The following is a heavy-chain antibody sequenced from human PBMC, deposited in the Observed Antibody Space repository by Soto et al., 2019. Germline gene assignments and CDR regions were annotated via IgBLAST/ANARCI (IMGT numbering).Heavy chain of an antibody. CDR1: GGSISSSSYY. CDR3: ASLMVRGVIVDY. Sequence: SETLSLTCTVSGGSISSSSYYWGWIRQPPGKGLEWIGSIYYSGSTYYNPSLKSRVTISVDTSKNQFSLKLSSVTAADTAVYYCASLMVRGVIVDYWGQGTLVTVSS. V-gene: IGHV4-39*01. CDR2: IYYSGST. J-gene: IGHJ4*02. D-gene: IGHD3-10*01.